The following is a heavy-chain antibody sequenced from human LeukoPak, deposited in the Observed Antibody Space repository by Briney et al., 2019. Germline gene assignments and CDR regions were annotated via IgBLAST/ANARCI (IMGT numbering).Heavy chain of an antibody. Sequence: GGCLRLSCAASGFTVSSNYISWVRQAPGKGLEWVSVISGDGRTYYYTDSVKGRFTISKDNSKNTLYLQMNSLRAEDTAVYYCARGYGSGAGYFDYWGQGTLVIVTS. J-gene: IGHJ4*02. V-gene: IGHV3-53*01. D-gene: IGHD3-10*01. CDR2: ISGDGRTY. CDR1: GFTVSSNY. CDR3: ARGYGSGAGYFDY.